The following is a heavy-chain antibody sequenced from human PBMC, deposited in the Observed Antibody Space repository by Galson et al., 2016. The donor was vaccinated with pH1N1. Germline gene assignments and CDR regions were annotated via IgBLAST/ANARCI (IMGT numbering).Heavy chain of an antibody. D-gene: IGHD6-13*01. V-gene: IGHV3-7*01. CDR1: GFIFSDHW. J-gene: IGHJ4*02. CDR2: TNQDGSQK. CDR3: VRAIGAAASF. Sequence: SLRLSCAASGFIFSDHWMSWVRQAPDKGLEWVANTNQDGSQKYYVDSVRGRFTISRDNAKSSVSLQMNSLRPDDTGVYYCVRAIGAAASFWGQGTLVTVSS.